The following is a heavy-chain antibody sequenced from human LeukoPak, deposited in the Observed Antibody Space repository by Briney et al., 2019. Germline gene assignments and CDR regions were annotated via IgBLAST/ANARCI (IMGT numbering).Heavy chain of an antibody. Sequence: GGSLRLSCAASGFTFSDYYMSWIRQAPGKGLEWVSYISSSSSYTNYADSVKGRFTISRDNAKNSLYLQMNSLRAENTAVYYCARDSKKGYNEILTGEAGGFDPWGQGNLLT. D-gene: IGHD3-9*01. J-gene: IGHJ5*02. V-gene: IGHV3-11*06. CDR2: ISSSSSYT. CDR3: ARDSKKGYNEILTGEAGGFDP. CDR1: GFTFSDYY.